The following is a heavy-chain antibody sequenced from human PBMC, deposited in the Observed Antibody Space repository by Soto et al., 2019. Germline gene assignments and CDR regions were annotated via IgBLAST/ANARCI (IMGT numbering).Heavy chain of an antibody. J-gene: IGHJ4*02. CDR2: IRETGNT. D-gene: IGHD1-26*01. CDR1: GFTFSNYA. V-gene: IGHV3-23*01. Sequence: GGSLRLSCAASGFTFSNYAMSWIRQAPGKGLEWVSTIRETGNTYHADSVRGRFATSRDNSENTLYLQMSSLRAEDTAVYYCAKQQMGVIRALDYWGQGNLVTVSS. CDR3: AKQQMGVIRALDY.